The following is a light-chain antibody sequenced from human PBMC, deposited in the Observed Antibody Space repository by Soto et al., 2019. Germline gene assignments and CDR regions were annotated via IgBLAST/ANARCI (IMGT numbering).Light chain of an antibody. Sequence: QSALTQPASVSGSPGQSVTISCTGTSSDVGGYNYVSWYQQHPGKAPKLMIYEVSNRPSGVSNRFFGSKSGNTASLTVSGIQAEDEADYYCISYTSSSTWVFGSGTKLTVL. CDR2: EVS. CDR1: SSDVGGYNY. CDR3: ISYTSSSTWV. J-gene: IGLJ3*02. V-gene: IGLV2-14*01.